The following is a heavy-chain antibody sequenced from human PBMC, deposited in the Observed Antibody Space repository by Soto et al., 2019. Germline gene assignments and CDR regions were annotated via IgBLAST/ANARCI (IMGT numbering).Heavy chain of an antibody. Sequence: PGESLKISCKGSGYSFTSYWISWVRQMPGKGLEWMGRIDPSDSYTNYSPSFQGHVTISADKSISTAYLQWSSLKASDTAMYYCASCASVAGHSSYGMDVWGQGTTVTVSS. D-gene: IGHD6-19*01. CDR1: GYSFTSYW. CDR3: ASCASVAGHSSYGMDV. V-gene: IGHV5-10-1*01. CDR2: IDPSDSYT. J-gene: IGHJ6*02.